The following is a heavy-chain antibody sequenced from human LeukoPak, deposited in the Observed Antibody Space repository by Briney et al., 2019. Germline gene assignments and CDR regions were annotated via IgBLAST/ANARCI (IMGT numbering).Heavy chain of an antibody. Sequence: SETLSLTCTVSGGSISSYYWSWIRQPPGKGLEWIGYIYYSGSTNYNPSLKSRVTISVDTSKNQFSLKLSSVTAADTAVYYCARVRLGGLRHFDYWGQGTLVTVSS. CDR2: IYYSGST. CDR1: GGSISSYY. V-gene: IGHV4-59*01. D-gene: IGHD5-12*01. CDR3: ARVRLGGLRHFDY. J-gene: IGHJ4*02.